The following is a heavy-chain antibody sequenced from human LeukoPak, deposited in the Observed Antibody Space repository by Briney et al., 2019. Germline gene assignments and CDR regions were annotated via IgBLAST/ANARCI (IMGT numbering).Heavy chain of an antibody. V-gene: IGHV3-7*01. D-gene: IGHD3-22*01. CDR1: GLSFSSYW. J-gene: IGHJ3*01. Sequence: GGSLRLSCAASGLSFSSYWMSWARQAPGKGLEWVANIRQDGTEKYYVDSVRGRFTISRDNAKNSLYLQLNSLRAEDTAVYYCARLHNSGYSINWGQGTMVTVSS. CDR2: IRQDGTEK. CDR3: ARLHNSGYSIN.